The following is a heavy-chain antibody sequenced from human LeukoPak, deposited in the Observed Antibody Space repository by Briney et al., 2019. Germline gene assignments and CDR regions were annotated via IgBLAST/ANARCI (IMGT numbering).Heavy chain of an antibody. CDR2: IYYFGST. CDR1: GGSFSGYY. J-gene: IGHJ3*02. CDR3: ATDSHYYDSSGLEFDI. V-gene: IGHV4-34*01. Sequence: SETLSLTCAVYGGSFSGYYWSWIRQPPGKGLEWIGSIYYFGSTYYNSSLQSRVTISLDTSKNQFSLKLSSVTAADTAVYYCATDSHYYDSSGLEFDIWGQGTMVTVSS. D-gene: IGHD3-22*01.